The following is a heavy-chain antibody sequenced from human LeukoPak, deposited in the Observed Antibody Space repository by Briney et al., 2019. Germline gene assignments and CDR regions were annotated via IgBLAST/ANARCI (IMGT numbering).Heavy chain of an antibody. Sequence: PGGSLRLSCAASGFTFSNFWMHWVRQAPGKGLVWVSGIYSNGSKTIYADSMKGRFTISRDNAKNTLYLQMNSLRAEDTAVYYCARRGDSDLDYWGQGTLVTVSS. J-gene: IGHJ4*02. CDR1: GFTFSNFW. CDR2: IYSNGSKT. CDR3: ARRGDSDLDY. V-gene: IGHV3-74*01. D-gene: IGHD2-21*01.